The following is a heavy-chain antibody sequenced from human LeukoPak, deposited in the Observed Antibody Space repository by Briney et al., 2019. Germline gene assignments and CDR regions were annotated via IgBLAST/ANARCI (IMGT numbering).Heavy chain of an antibody. CDR1: GYTFTSYY. CDR2: INPSGGST. CDR3: ARGPRVVYYDSSGYYYGPFDY. D-gene: IGHD3-22*01. V-gene: IGHV1-46*01. Sequence: ASVKVSCKPSGYTFTSYYMHWVRQAPGQGLEWMGIINPSGGSTSYAQKFQGRVTMTRDTSTSTVYMELSSLRSEDTAVYYCARGPRVVYYDSSGYYYGPFDYWGQGTLVTVSS. J-gene: IGHJ4*02.